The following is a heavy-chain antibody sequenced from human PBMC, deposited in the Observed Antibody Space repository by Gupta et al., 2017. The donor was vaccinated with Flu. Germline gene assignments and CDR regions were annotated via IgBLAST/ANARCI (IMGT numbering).Heavy chain of an antibody. D-gene: IGHD1-1*01. CDR3: ARGGVARTLLSQTGWFDP. CDR1: SSYY. CDR2: IYYSGST. J-gene: IGHJ5*02. V-gene: IGHV4-59*01. Sequence: SSYYWSWIRQPPGKGLEWIGYIYYSGSTNYNPSLKSRVTISVDTSKNQFSLKLSSVTAADTAVYYCARGGVARTLLSQTGWFDPWGQGTLVTVSS.